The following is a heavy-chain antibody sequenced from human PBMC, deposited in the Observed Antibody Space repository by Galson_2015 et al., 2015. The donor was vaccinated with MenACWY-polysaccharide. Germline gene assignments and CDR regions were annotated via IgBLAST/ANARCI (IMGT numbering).Heavy chain of an antibody. J-gene: IGHJ4*02. CDR2: IIPIFGTA. D-gene: IGHD3-22*01. Sequence: SVKVSCKASGGTFSSYAISWVRQAPGQGLEWMGGIIPIFGTANYAQKFQGRVTITADESTSTAYMELSSLRSEDTAVYYCARGERYCYDSSGYYYPFWGQGTLVTVSS. CDR3: ARGERYCYDSSGYYYPF. V-gene: IGHV1-69*13. CDR1: GGTFSSYA.